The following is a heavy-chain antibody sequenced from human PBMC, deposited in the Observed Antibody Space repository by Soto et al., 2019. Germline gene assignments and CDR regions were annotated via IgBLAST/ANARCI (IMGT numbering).Heavy chain of an antibody. V-gene: IGHV3-11*06. D-gene: IGHD3-9*01. CDR3: ARDYYDILTGYPDDAFDI. CDR1: GFTFSDYY. J-gene: IGHJ3*02. Sequence: PGGSLRLSCAASGFTFSDYYMSWIRQAPGKGLEWVSYISSSSSYTNYADSVKGRFTISRDNAKNSLYLQMNSLRAEDTAVYYCARDYYDILTGYPDDAFDIWGQGTMVTVSS. CDR2: ISSSSSYT.